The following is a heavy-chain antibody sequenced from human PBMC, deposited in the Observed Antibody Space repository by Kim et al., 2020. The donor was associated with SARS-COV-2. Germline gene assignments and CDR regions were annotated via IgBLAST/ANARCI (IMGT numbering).Heavy chain of an antibody. CDR2: ISYDGSNK. Sequence: GGSLRLSCAASGFTFSSYAMHWVRQAPGKGLEWVAVISYDGSNKYYADSVKGRFTISRDNSKNTLYLQMNSLRAEDTAVYYCASYCSGGSCYSNWFDPWGQGTLVTVS. V-gene: IGHV3-30*04. D-gene: IGHD2-15*01. CDR3: ASYCSGGSCYSNWFDP. CDR1: GFTFSSYA. J-gene: IGHJ5*02.